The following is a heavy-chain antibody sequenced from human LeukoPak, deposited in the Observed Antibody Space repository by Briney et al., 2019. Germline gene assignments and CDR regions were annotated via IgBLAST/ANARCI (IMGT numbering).Heavy chain of an antibody. J-gene: IGHJ6*03. Sequence: SETLSLTCTVSGGSISSYYWSWIRQPPGKGLEWIGYIYYSGSTNYNPSLRSRVTISVDTSKNQFSPKLSSVTAADTAVYYCAREFSSSWHTHWVYYMDVWGKGTTVTVSS. CDR1: GGSISSYY. V-gene: IGHV4-59*01. CDR2: IYYSGST. D-gene: IGHD6-13*01. CDR3: AREFSSSWHTHWVYYMDV.